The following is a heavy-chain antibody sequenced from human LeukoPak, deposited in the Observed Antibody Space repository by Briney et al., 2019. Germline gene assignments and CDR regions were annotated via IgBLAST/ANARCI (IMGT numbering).Heavy chain of an antibody. Sequence: ASVKVSCKTSGYTFIDCYIHWVRQAPGQGLGWMGWVNPNNGATKFAQKFQGRVTVARDTSISTAYMDVTRLMADDTAVYFCAIQQFSNTCFDNWGQGTLVTVSS. CDR1: GYTFIDCY. CDR3: AIQQFSNTCFDN. V-gene: IGHV1-2*02. J-gene: IGHJ4*02. CDR2: VNPNNGAT. D-gene: IGHD2-2*01.